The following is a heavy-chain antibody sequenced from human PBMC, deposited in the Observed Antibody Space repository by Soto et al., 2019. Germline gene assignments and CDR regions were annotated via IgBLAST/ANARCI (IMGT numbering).Heavy chain of an antibody. CDR1: GFRFSYYA. CDR2: ISYDGTNI. V-gene: IGHV3-30*18. Sequence: QVQLVESGGGVVQPGRSLRLSCSTSGFRFSYYAMHWVRQAPGEGLEWLAVISYDGTNIYYADSVEGRFSISRDVSENTLYLEMNSLRVDDTAVYWCAKDRTPQQLVPNWCDSWGQGTLVIVSS. CDR3: AKDRTPQQLVPNWCDS. D-gene: IGHD6-13*01. J-gene: IGHJ5*01.